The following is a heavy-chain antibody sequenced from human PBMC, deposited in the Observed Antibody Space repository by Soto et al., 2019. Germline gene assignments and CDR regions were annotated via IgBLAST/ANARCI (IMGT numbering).Heavy chain of an antibody. D-gene: IGHD6-19*01. CDR3: ARARGRISGWGAYYYYGLDV. CDR1: GGSFSGYY. Sequence: QVQLQQWGAGLLKPSETLSLTCAVYGGSFSGYYWTWIRQPPGKGLEWIGQINHGGSTIYNPSLKSRVTMSIDTSKNQFSLRLTSVTAAETGVYYCARARGRISGWGAYYYYGLDVWGQGTTVTVSS. V-gene: IGHV4-34*01. J-gene: IGHJ6*02. CDR2: INHGGST.